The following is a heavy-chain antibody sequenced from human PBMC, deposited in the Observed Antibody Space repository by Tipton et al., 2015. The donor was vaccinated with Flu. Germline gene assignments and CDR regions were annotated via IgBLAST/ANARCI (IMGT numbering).Heavy chain of an antibody. CDR3: AKAIVYGPSYYFDY. J-gene: IGHJ4*02. CDR1: GFTFDAYA. V-gene: IGHV3-9*01. Sequence: RSLRLSCAASGFTFDAYAMYWVRQAPGKGLERVSGSSWNSVNIDYVDSVRGRFTISRDNAKNSLYLQMNSLRVEDTALYYCAKAIVYGPSYYFDYWGQGTLVTVSS. CDR2: SSWNSVNI. D-gene: IGHD5/OR15-5a*01.